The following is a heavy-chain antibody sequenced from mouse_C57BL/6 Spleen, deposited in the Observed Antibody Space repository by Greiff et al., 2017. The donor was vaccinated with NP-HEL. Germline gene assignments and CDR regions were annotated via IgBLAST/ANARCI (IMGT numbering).Heavy chain of an antibody. D-gene: IGHD1-1*01. J-gene: IGHJ3*01. CDR2: IDPSDSYT. Sequence: QVQLQQPGAELVRPGTSVKLSCKASGYTFTSYWMHWVKQRPGQGLEWIGVIDPSDSYTNYNQKFKGKATLTVDTSSSTAYMQLSSLTSVDSAVYYCARMYYGSSPLFAYWGQGTLVTVSA. CDR1: GYTFTSYW. V-gene: IGHV1-59*01. CDR3: ARMYYGSSPLFAY.